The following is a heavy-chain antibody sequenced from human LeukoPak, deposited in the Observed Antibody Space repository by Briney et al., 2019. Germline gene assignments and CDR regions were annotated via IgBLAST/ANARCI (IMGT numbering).Heavy chain of an antibody. Sequence: QSGGSLRLSCAASGFSFSSYTMHWVRQAPGKGLEYVSAIISHGGNTHYTNSVKGRFTISRDNSQNTLYLQMVSLRPDDMAVYHCARVRMGATVSNYYYYYMDVWGKGTAVTVSS. CDR2: IISHGGNT. V-gene: IGHV3-64*01. D-gene: IGHD1-26*01. CDR3: ARVRMGATVSNYYYYYMDV. CDR1: GFSFSSYT. J-gene: IGHJ6*03.